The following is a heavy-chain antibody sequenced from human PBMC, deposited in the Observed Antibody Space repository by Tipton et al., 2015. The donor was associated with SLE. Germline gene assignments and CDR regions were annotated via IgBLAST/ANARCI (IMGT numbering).Heavy chain of an antibody. J-gene: IGHJ4*02. V-gene: IGHV4-59*01. Sequence: TLSLTCTVSGASISDNYWSWIRQPTGKRLEWIGYIYSTLSTNYNPSLQNRVTISVDRSKNQFSLKLTSVTAADTAVYYCAREVVVTDDWGQGTLVTVSS. D-gene: IGHD2-15*01. CDR1: GASISDNY. CDR3: AREVVVTDD. CDR2: IYSTLST.